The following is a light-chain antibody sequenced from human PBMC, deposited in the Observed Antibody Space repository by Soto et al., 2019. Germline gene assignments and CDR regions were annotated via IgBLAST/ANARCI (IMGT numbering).Light chain of an antibody. CDR1: QGISSY. Sequence: IQLTQSPSSLSASVGDRVTIACRASQGISSYLAWYQQKPGKAPKLLIYAASTLQSGVPSRFSGSGSGTEFTLTISSLKPDDFATYYCQQYNSYSFGQGTKVDIX. V-gene: IGKV1-9*01. J-gene: IGKJ1*01. CDR2: AAS. CDR3: QQYNSYS.